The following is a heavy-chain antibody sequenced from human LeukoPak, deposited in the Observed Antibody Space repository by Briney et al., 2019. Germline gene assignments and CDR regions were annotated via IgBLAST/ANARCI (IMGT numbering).Heavy chain of an antibody. J-gene: IGHJ4*02. CDR1: GFTFSDYS. CDR3: ARGAYSSGWAYFDH. CDR2: ISFSVNTK. D-gene: IGHD6-19*01. Sequence: GGSLRLSCAASGFTFSDYSMNWVRQAPGKGLEWVSYISFSVNTKYYVDSVKGRFTISRDNAKNSLYLHMDSLRAEDTAVYYCARGAYSSGWAYFDHWGQGTLVTVSS. V-gene: IGHV3-48*04.